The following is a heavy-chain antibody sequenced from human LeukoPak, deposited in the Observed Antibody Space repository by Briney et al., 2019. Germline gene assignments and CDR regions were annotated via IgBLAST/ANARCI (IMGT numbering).Heavy chain of an antibody. CDR2: IYYSGST. V-gene: IGHV4-39*07. J-gene: IGHJ3*02. Sequence: ASETLSLTCTVSGGSISSSSYYWGWIRQPPGKGLEWIGSIYYSGSTYYNPSLKSRVTISVDTSKNQFSLKLSSVTAADTAVYYCARDQSLVVVAAFDAFDIWGQGTMVTVSS. D-gene: IGHD2-15*01. CDR1: GGSISSSSYY. CDR3: ARDQSLVVVAAFDAFDI.